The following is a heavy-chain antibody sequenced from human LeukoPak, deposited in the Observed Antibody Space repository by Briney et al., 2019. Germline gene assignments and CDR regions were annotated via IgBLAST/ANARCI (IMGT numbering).Heavy chain of an antibody. Sequence: GGSLRLSSAASGVTFSDYYMSWIGRPAGRGVEGVSYISSCGSTTYYADSVKGRFIIPWHNAQHTLYLQMNSRSAEDTAVYYCARDQGYYGSGSNIAQHWGESTLVTVSS. CDR2: ISSCGSTT. J-gene: IGHJ1*01. V-gene: IGHV3-11*04. CDR3: ARDQGYYGSGSNIAQH. D-gene: IGHD3-10*01. CDR1: GVTFSDYY.